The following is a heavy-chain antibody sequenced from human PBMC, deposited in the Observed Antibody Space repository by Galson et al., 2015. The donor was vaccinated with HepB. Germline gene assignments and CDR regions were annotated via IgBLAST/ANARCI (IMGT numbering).Heavy chain of an antibody. J-gene: IGHJ4*02. CDR1: GFTFSSYG. V-gene: IGHV3-30*02. CDR2: IRYDRSNK. Sequence: SLRLSCAASGFTFSSYGMHWVRQAPGKGLEWVAFIRYDRSNKYYADSVKGRFTISRDNSKNTLYLQMNSLRAEDTAVYYCAKDVGYSSSWSFDYWGQGTLVTVSS. D-gene: IGHD6-13*01. CDR3: AKDVGYSSSWSFDY.